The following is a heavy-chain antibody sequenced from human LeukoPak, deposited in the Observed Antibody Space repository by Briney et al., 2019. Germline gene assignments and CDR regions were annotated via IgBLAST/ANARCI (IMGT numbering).Heavy chain of an antibody. CDR2: INHSGST. CDR3: ARDLGYSYGYHDY. Sequence: PSETLSLTCAVYGGSFSGYYWSWLRQPPGKGLEWIGEINHSGSTNYNPSLKSRVTISVDTSKNQFSLKLSSVTAADAAVYYCARDLGYSYGYHDYWGQGTLVTVSS. CDR1: GGSFSGYY. V-gene: IGHV4-34*01. D-gene: IGHD5-18*01. J-gene: IGHJ4*02.